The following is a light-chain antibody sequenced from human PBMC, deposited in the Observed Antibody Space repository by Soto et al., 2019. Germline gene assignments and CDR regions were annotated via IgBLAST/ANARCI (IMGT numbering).Light chain of an antibody. CDR3: QQSYSAPRT. CDR1: QSITTY. CDR2: AAS. V-gene: IGKV1-39*01. J-gene: IGKJ2*01. Sequence: DIQMTQSPSSLPASVGARVTITWRAGQSITTYLSWYRQRPGKAPKLLIHAASNLQSVVPSRFSGSGSETDFSLTISSLQPEDFSTYCCQQSYSAPRTFGQGTKLEIK.